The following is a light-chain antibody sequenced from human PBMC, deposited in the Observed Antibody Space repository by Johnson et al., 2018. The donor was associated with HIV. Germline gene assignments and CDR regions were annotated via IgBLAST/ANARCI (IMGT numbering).Light chain of an antibody. J-gene: IGLJ1*01. CDR2: EDN. Sequence: QAVLTQPPSVSAAPGQRVNISCSGNSSNIENYFVSWYQQLPGAAPRLVIYEDNKRPSGIPDRFSGSKSGTSATLAITGLQTGDEADYYCGTWDGSLTPGGVMGTGTKVTVL. CDR3: GTWDGSLTPGGV. CDR1: SSNIENYF. V-gene: IGLV1-51*02.